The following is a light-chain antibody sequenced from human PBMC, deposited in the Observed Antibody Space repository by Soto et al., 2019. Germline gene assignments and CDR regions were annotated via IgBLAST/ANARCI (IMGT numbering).Light chain of an antibody. CDR1: SGSVSTSYY. V-gene: IGLV8-61*01. J-gene: IGLJ3*02. Sequence: QAVVTQEPSFSVSPGGTVTLTCGFSSGSVSTSYYPSWYQQTPGQAPRTLIYSTNTRSSGVPDRFSGSILGNKAALTITGAEAGDESDYYCVVYLGSGIGVFGGGTKVTVL. CDR2: STN. CDR3: VVYLGSGIGV.